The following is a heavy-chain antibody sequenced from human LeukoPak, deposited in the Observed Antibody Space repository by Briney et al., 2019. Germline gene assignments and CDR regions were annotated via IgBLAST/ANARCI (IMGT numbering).Heavy chain of an antibody. V-gene: IGHV3-7*01. CDR2: IKQDGGET. D-gene: IGHD3-3*01. CDR3: ARVQRPPANYDFWSGPPSLVGGYYYYMDV. Sequence: GGSLRLSCAASGCTFSSYWMSWVRQAAGKGLEWVANIKQDGGETFYVDSVKDRFTIPRDNAKNSLYLQMHSLRVEDTPVYYCARVQRPPANYDFWSGPPSLVGGYYYYMDVWGKGTTVTVSS. J-gene: IGHJ6*03. CDR1: GCTFSSYW.